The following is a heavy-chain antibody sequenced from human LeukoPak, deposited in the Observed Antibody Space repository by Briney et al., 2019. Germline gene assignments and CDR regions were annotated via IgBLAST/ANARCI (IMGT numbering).Heavy chain of an antibody. V-gene: IGHV1-18*01. J-gene: IGHJ5*02. CDR1: GYNLSDYG. Sequence: GASVKVSCKSSGYNLSDYGFTWVRQAPGQGLEWMGWISGFNGKTNYAVRVQDRLTLTTDTSTNTTTLDLRGLRPDDTAMYYCARVGSSGEFDLWGQGTLLTVSS. CDR3: ARVGSSGEFDL. D-gene: IGHD6-19*01. CDR2: ISGFNGKT.